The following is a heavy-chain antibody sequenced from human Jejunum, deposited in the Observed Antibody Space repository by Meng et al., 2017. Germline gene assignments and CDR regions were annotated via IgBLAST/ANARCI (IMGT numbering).Heavy chain of an antibody. CDR3: ARQWGGKFFYFDL. V-gene: IGHV4-59*08. D-gene: IGHD3-16*01. J-gene: IGHJ2*01. CDR1: GDSLSGNY. CDR2: MWHSGSA. Sequence: QVQLQESGPGLVKPSETLSLTCTVSGDSLSGNYWSWIRQPPGKGLEWIGYMWHSGSATYNPSLESRVTISVDTSKKQFSLNLRSVTAADTAVYYCARQWGGKFFYFDLWGRGSLVTVSS.